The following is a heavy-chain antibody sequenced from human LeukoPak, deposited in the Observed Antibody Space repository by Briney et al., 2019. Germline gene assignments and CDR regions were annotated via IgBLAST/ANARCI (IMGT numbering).Heavy chain of an antibody. CDR1: GGSISSYY. J-gene: IGHJ4*02. CDR3: ASGVAYSSAWSPLFDS. V-gene: IGHV4-59*08. Sequence: SETLSLTCTVSGGSISSYYRSWVRQSPGEGLEWIGYIYYTGRTNYSPSLKRRVTISLDTSKNQFSLKLTSVTAAGTAVYYCASGVAYSSAWSPLFDSWGQGTLVTVSS. D-gene: IGHD6-19*01. CDR2: IYYTGRT.